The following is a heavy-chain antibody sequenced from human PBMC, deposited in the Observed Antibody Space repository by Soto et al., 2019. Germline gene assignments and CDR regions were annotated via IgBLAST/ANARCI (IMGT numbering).Heavy chain of an antibody. CDR2: IYNSGST. D-gene: IGHD6-6*01. V-gene: IGHV4-30-4*01. CDR3: ASSSPFHY. J-gene: IGHJ4*02. Sequence: SETLSLTCTVSGGSISSGDYYWSWIRQPPGKGLEWIGYIYNSGSTYYDSSLKSRVSISIDTSRNQFSLKLTSVTAADTGVYYCASSSPFHYWGPGILVTVSS. CDR1: GGSISSGDYY.